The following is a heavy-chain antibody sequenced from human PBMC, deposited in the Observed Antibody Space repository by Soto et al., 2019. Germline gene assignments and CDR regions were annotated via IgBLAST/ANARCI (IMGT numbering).Heavy chain of an antibody. V-gene: IGHV3-30-3*01. D-gene: IGHD6-19*01. CDR1: GFTFSSYA. CDR2: ISYDGSNK. Sequence: QVQLVESGGGVVQPGRSLRLSCAASGFTFSSYAMHWVRQAPGKGLEWVAVISYDGSNKYYADSVKGRFTISRDNSKNTLYLQMNSLRAEDTAVYYCARVAGFDYWGQGTLVTVS. CDR3: ARVAGFDY. J-gene: IGHJ4*02.